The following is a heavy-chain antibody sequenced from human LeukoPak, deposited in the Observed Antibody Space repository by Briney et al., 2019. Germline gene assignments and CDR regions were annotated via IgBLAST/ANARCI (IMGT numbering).Heavy chain of an antibody. V-gene: IGHV3-21*01. J-gene: IGHJ4*02. CDR3: ARDLYCSSTSCSNGY. CDR1: GFTFSTYI. CDR2: ISSSSSYI. Sequence: TGGSLRLSCAASGFTFSTYIMNWVRQAPGKGLEWVSSISSSSSYIYYADSVKGRFTISRDNAKNSLYLQMNSLRAEDTAVYYCARDLYCSSTSCSNGYWGQGTLVTVSS. D-gene: IGHD2-2*01.